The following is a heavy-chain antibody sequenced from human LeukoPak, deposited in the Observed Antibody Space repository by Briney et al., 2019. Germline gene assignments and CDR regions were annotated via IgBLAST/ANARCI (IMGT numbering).Heavy chain of an antibody. D-gene: IGHD1-26*01. V-gene: IGHV3-33*01. CDR1: GFTFSSYG. J-gene: IGHJ6*02. CDR3: ARGDEILRDDYYYYGMDV. Sequence: GGSLGLSCAASGFTFSSYGMHWVRQAPGKGLEWVAVIWYDGSNKYYADSVKGRFTISRDNSKNTLYLQMNSLRAEDTAVYYCARGDEILRDDYYYYGMDVWGQGTTVTVSS. CDR2: IWYDGSNK.